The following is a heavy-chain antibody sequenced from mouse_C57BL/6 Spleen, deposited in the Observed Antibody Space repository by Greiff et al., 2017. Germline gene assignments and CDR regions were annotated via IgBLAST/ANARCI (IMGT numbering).Heavy chain of an antibody. CDR2: IDPENGNT. CDR1: GFNIKDDY. Sequence: VQLQQSGAELVRPGASVKLSCTASGFNIKDDYMHWVKQRPEQGLEWIGWIDPENGNTEYASKFQGKATITADTSSNTAYLQLSSLTSEDTAVYYCTPHYCDSSSIDSWGHGTPLTVSS. CDR3: TPHYCDSSSIDS. V-gene: IGHV14-4*01. D-gene: IGHD1-1*01. J-gene: IGHJ2*01.